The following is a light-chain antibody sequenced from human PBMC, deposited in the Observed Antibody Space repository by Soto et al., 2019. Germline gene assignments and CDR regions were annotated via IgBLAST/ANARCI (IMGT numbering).Light chain of an antibody. CDR2: EAT. CDR1: SSDVGGYIY. V-gene: IGLV2-14*01. J-gene: IGLJ2*01. Sequence: QSVLTQPASVSGSPGQSITISCTGTSSDVGGYIYVSWYRHHPGKAPKLIIYEATNRPSGVSNRFSGSRSENTASLTISGLQAEDEAIYYCSSYSTPTQGVFFGGGTKVTVL. CDR3: SSYSTPTQGVF.